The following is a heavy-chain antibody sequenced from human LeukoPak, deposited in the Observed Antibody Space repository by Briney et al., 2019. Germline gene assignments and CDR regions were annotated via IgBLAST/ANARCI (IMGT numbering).Heavy chain of an antibody. D-gene: IGHD6-19*01. CDR3: ARVGSIAVAGTDY. V-gene: IGHV4-30-4*01. CDR2: IYYSGST. Sequence: PSQTLSLTCTVSGGSISSGDYYWSWIRQPPGKALEWIGYIYYSGSTYYNPSLKSRVTISVDTSKNQFSLKLSSVTAADTAVYYCARVGSIAVAGTDYWGQGTLVTVSS. CDR1: GGSISSGDYY. J-gene: IGHJ4*02.